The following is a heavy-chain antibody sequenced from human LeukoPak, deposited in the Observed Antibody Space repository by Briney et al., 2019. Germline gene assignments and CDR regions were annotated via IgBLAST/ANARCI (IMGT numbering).Heavy chain of an antibody. D-gene: IGHD1-1*01. CDR2: IIPIFGTA. CDR3: AISRKTGTRTYYYYMDV. J-gene: IGHJ6*03. V-gene: IGHV1-69*05. Sequence: ASVKVSCKASGGTFSSYAISWVRQAPGQGLEWMGGIIPIFGTANYAQKFQGRVTITTDESTSTAYMELSSLRSEDTAVYYCAISRKTGTRTYYYYMDVWGKGTTVTVSS. CDR1: GGTFSSYA.